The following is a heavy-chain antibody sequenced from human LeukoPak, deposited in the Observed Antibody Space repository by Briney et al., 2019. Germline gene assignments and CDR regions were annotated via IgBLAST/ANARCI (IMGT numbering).Heavy chain of an antibody. CDR3: ARHSYGTFDY. CDR1: GDSINTKNYY. V-gene: IGHV4-39*01. D-gene: IGHD5-18*01. Sequence: SSETLSLTCTVSGDSINTKNYYWGWIRQPPGKGLEWIGSIYYSGNTYYNPSLKRRVTLSINTSKNQFSLMLSSVTGADTAVYHCARHSYGTFDYWGQGTLVTVSS. J-gene: IGHJ4*02. CDR2: IYYSGNT.